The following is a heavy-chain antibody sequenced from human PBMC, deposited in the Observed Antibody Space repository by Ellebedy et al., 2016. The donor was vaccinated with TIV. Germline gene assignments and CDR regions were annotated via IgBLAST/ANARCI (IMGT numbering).Heavy chain of an antibody. CDR2: FDPEDGET. V-gene: IGHV1-24*01. CDR3: ATDLRYCSNDVCFKRYDAFDI. CDR1: GYTLTELS. D-gene: IGHD2-8*01. J-gene: IGHJ3*02. Sequence: AASVKVSCKVSGYTLTELSMHWVRQAPGKGLEWMGGFDPEDGETIYAQKFQGRVTMTEDTSTDTVYMELSSLRSEDTAVYYCATDLRYCSNDVCFKRYDAFDIWGQGTMVTVSS.